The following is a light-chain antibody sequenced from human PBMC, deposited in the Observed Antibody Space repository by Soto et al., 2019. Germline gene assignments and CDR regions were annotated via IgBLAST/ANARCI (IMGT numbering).Light chain of an antibody. J-gene: IGKJ1*01. CDR2: AAS. CDR3: QQSFSAPWT. V-gene: IGKV1-39*01. CDR1: QSISSY. Sequence: DIQMTQSPSSLSASVVDRVTITCRASQSISSYLNWYQQKPGKVPKLLIYAASSLQGGVPSRFSGSGSGTDFTLTISSLQPEDFATYYCQQSFSAPWTFGRGTTVDIK.